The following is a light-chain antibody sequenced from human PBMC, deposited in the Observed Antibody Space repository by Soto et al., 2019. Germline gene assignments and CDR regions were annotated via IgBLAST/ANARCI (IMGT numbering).Light chain of an antibody. CDR1: PSVTNY. V-gene: IGKV3-11*01. J-gene: IGKJ5*01. Sequence: PGERATLSCRASPSVTNYLAWYQQKPGQPPRLLIYGAFNRAAGIPARFSGSGSGTDFTVTISSLEPEDSAVYYCQQRNIWPPVTFGQGTRLEIK. CDR2: GAF. CDR3: QQRNIWPPVT.